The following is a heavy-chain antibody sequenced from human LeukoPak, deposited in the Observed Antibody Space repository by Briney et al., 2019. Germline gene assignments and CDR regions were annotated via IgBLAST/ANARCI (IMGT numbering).Heavy chain of an antibody. CDR1: GYTFTGYY. CDR3: ARADSVPAGDYHYWYMDV. J-gene: IGHJ6*03. Sequence: ASVKVSCKASGYTFTGYYMHWVRQAPGQGLEWMGWINPNSGGTNYAQKFQGRATMTRDTSISTAYMELSRLRSDDTAVYYCARADSVPAGDYHYWYMDVWGKGTTVTVSS. V-gene: IGHV1-2*02. D-gene: IGHD2-2*01. CDR2: INPNSGGT.